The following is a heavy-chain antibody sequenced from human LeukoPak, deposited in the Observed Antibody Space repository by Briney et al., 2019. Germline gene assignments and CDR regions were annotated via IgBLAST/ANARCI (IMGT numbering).Heavy chain of an antibody. V-gene: IGHV4-34*01. CDR2: ISHSGTT. Sequence: PSETLSLTCAVSGGSFSDYQWNWIRQSPGKGLEWLGEISHSGTTTYNPSLKSRVTISVDTSKNQFSLRLRSVTAADTAVYYCARGLVWRFLLDSRRDSFDIWAKGQQSPCLQ. D-gene: IGHD3-16*01. CDR3: ARGLVWRFLLDSRRDSFDI. CDR1: GGSFSDYQ. J-gene: IGHJ3*02.